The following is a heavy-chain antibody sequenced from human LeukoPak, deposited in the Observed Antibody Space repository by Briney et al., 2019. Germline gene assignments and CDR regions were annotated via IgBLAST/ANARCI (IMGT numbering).Heavy chain of an antibody. V-gene: IGHV3-21*01. CDR2: ISSSSSYI. D-gene: IGHD2-15*01. CDR3: ARDAVVATDY. Sequence: GGSLRLSCAASGFTFSSYEMNWVRQAPGKGLEWVSSISSSSSYIYYADSVKGRFTISRDNAKNSLYLQMNSLRAEDTAVYYCARDAVVATDYWGQGTLVTVSS. CDR1: GFTFSSYE. J-gene: IGHJ4*02.